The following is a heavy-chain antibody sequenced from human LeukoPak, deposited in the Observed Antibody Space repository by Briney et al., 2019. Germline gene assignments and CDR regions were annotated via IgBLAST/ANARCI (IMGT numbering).Heavy chain of an antibody. CDR3: ASRSDYFDY. V-gene: IGHV3-21*01. Sequence: PGGSLRLSCAASGITISRNYMSWVRQAPGKGLEWVSSITSSSSYIYYADSVKGRFTISRDNAKNSLYLQMNSLRAEDTAVYYCASRSDYFDYWGQGTLVTVSS. D-gene: IGHD5-12*01. J-gene: IGHJ4*02. CDR1: GITISRNY. CDR2: ITSSSSYI.